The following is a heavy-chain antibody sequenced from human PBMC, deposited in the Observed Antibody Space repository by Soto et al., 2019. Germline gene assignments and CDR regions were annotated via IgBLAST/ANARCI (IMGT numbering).Heavy chain of an antibody. V-gene: IGHV4-39*02. CDR1: GGSISSSSYY. D-gene: IGHD6-19*01. Sequence: PSETLSLTCTVSGGSISSSSYYWGWIRQPPGKGLEWIGSIYYSGSTNYNPSLKSRVTISVDTSKNQFSLKLSSVTAADTAVYYCAKDAIAVAGTDYFDYWGQGTLVTVSS. J-gene: IGHJ4*02. CDR3: AKDAIAVAGTDYFDY. CDR2: IYYSGST.